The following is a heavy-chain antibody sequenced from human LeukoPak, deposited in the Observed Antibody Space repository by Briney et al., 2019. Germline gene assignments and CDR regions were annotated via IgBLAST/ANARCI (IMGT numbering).Heavy chain of an antibody. D-gene: IGHD5-12*01. Sequence: SEPLSLTCTVSGGSIRSSSYYWGWIRQPPGKGLEWIGSIYYDGSTYYNPSLKSRVTISVDTSKNQFSLKLSSVTATDTAVYYCARRGYEEFAIWGQGTVVTVSS. J-gene: IGHJ3*02. CDR1: GGSIRSSSYY. CDR3: ARRGYEEFAI. V-gene: IGHV4-39*01. CDR2: IYYDGST.